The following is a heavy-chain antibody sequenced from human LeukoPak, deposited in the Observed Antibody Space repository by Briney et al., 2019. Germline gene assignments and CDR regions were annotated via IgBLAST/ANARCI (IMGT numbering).Heavy chain of an antibody. CDR3: ARGTIAVAGPSDY. Sequence: ASVKVSCKASGGTFSSYAISWVRQAPGQGLEWMGRIIPIFGTANYAQKFQGRVTITTDESTSTAYMELSRLRSDDTAVYYCARGTIAVAGPSDYWGQGTLVTVSS. CDR1: GGTFSSYA. CDR2: IIPIFGTA. V-gene: IGHV1-69*05. J-gene: IGHJ4*02. D-gene: IGHD6-19*01.